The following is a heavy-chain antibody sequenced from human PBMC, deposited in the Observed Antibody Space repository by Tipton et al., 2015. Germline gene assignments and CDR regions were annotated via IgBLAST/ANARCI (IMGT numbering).Heavy chain of an antibody. J-gene: IGHJ2*01. D-gene: IGHD3-3*01. CDR1: GFTFSSYA. V-gene: IGHV3-23*01. CDR3: ARAPLTRISVFGAVGPRGWYFDL. Sequence: SLRLSCAASGFTFSSYAMSWVRQAPGKGLEWVSGIGGSGGYTYYADSVKGRFTISRDNSKNTLYLQMNSLRVGDTAVYYCARAPLTRISVFGAVGPRGWYFDLWGRGPLVTVSS. CDR2: IGGSGGYT.